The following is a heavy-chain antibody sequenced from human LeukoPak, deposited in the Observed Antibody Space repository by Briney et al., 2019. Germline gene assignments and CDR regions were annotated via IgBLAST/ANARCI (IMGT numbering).Heavy chain of an antibody. D-gene: IGHD2-2*02. CDR3: AKGGSHVSGWLYGASDY. Sequence: GGSLRLAYAPSGFSFSTYGMHWVRQAPGKGLDWVAVIAYDGSNKYYADSVKGRFTISRYNSENTLYLQMDSLRAEDTAVYYCAKGGSHVSGWLYGASDYWGQGTLVTVSS. J-gene: IGHJ4*02. CDR2: IAYDGSNK. V-gene: IGHV3-30*18. CDR1: GFSFSTYG.